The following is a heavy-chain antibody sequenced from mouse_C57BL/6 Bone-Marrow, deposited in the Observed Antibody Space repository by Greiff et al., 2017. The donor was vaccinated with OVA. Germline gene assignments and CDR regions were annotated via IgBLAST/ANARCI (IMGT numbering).Heavy chain of an antibody. CDR2: IYPRSGNT. D-gene: IGHD1-1*01. CDR1: GYTFTSYG. V-gene: IGHV1-81*01. J-gene: IGHJ3*01. Sequence: VKLMESGAELARPGASVKLSCKASGYTFTSYGISWVKQRTGQGLEWIGEIYPRSGNTYYNEKFKGKATLTADKSSSTAYMELRSLTSEDSAVYFCARLGLYYGSSLFAYWGQGTLVTVSA. CDR3: ARLGLYYGSSLFAY.